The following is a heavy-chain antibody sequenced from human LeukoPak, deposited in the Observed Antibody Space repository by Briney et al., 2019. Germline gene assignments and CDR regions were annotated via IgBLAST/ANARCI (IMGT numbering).Heavy chain of an antibody. J-gene: IGHJ4*02. Sequence: SQTLSLTCSVSGGSISSGNYYWSWIRQPAGKGLEWIGRIYTSGSTNYNPSLKSRVTISVDTSKNQFSLKLSSVTAVDTAVYYCARGATGTYYFDYWGQGTLVTVSS. V-gene: IGHV4-61*02. CDR2: IYTSGST. CDR1: GGSISSGNYY. CDR3: ARGATGTYYFDY. D-gene: IGHD1-26*01.